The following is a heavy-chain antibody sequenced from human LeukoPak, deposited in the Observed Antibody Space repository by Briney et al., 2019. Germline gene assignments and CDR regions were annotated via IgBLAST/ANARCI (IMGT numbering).Heavy chain of an antibody. J-gene: IGHJ4*02. CDR3: VGRLAGADY. Sequence: GGSLRLSCAASGFIVGSNYMSWVRQAPGKGLEWVSNIYSGGNTYYADSVKGRFTISRDRSKNTLYLQMNSLRAEDTAVYYCVGRLAGADYWGQGTLVTVSS. CDR1: GFIVGSNY. D-gene: IGHD6-19*01. V-gene: IGHV3-66*01. CDR2: IYSGGNT.